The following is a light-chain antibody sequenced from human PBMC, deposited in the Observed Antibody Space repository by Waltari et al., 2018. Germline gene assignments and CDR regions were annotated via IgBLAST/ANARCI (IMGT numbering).Light chain of an antibody. J-gene: IGLJ3*02. CDR3: CSYTLTNTWL. V-gene: IGLV2-23*01. CDR2: ESA. CDR1: SSDVGSYSL. Sequence: QSALTQPASVSGSPGQPITISCTGTSSDVGSYSLVSWYRQHPGEAPRFIIFESAKRPSGVSNRFSGSKAGNTASLTISGLQAEDEADYYCCSYTLTNTWLFGGGTKLTVL.